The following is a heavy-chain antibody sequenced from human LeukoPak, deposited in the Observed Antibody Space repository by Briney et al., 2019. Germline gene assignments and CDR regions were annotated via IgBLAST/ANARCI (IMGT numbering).Heavy chain of an antibody. J-gene: IGHJ4*02. V-gene: IGHV3-33*01. Sequence: GGSLRLSCAASGFTFSSYGMHWVRQAPGKGLEWVAVIWYDGSNKYYADSVKGRFTISRDNSKNTLYLQMNSLRAVDTAVYYCARVGSSSWYGGFDYWGQGTLVTVSS. CDR3: ARVGSSSWYGGFDY. CDR2: IWYDGSNK. D-gene: IGHD6-13*01. CDR1: GFTFSSYG.